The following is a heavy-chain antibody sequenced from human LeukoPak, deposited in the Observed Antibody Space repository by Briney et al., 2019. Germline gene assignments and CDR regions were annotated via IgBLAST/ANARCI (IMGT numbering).Heavy chain of an antibody. CDR1: GFTFSSYA. V-gene: IGHV3-23*01. CDR3: AKAEGYDILTGLDY. CDR2: IGASGGST. Sequence: QPGGSLRLSCATSGFTFSSYAMSWVRRAPGKGLEWVSGIGASGGSTYYADSVKGRFTISRDNSKNTLYLQMNSLRTEDTAVYYCAKAEGYDILTGLDYWGQGTLVTVSS. D-gene: IGHD3-9*01. J-gene: IGHJ4*02.